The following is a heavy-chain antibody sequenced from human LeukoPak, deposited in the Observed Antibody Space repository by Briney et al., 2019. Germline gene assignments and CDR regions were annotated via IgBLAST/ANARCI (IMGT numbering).Heavy chain of an antibody. J-gene: IGHJ6*03. CDR1: GFTFSGSA. Sequence: GGSLRLSXAASGFTFSGSAIHWVRQASGKGLEWVGRIRSKANSSAPAYAASGKGRFTISRDASTTTAYLQMTSLKTEDTAVYYCTTPGRAYSYVPYYYMDVWGKGTTVTVSS. CDR2: IRSKANSSAP. V-gene: IGHV3-73*01. D-gene: IGHD5-18*01. CDR3: TTPGRAYSYVPYYYMDV.